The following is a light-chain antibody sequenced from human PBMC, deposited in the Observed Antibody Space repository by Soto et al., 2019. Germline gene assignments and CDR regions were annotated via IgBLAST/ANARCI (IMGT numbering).Light chain of an antibody. J-gene: IGLJ1*01. CDR2: DVS. CDR1: RSAIGGYNY. V-gene: IGLV2-14*01. Sequence: QAVLTQPASVPGSSGQSITISCTGTRSAIGGYNYVSWYQQHPGKAPKLMIYDVSNRPSWISNRFSGSKSGNTASLTISGLQAEDEADYYCSSYTSSSTYVFGTGT. CDR3: SSYTSSSTYV.